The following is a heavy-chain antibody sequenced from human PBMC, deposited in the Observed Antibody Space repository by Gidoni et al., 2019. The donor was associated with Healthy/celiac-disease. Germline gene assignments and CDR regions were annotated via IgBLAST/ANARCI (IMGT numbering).Heavy chain of an antibody. D-gene: IGHD2-2*01. Sequence: QVQLQESGPGLVKPSETLSLTCTVSGGSVSSGSYYWSWIRQPPGKGLEWIGYIYYSGSTNYNPSLKSRVTISVDTSKNQFSLKLSSVTAADTAVYYCARLSPRYAPVGKWFDYWGQGTLVTVSS. J-gene: IGHJ4*02. CDR2: IYYSGST. V-gene: IGHV4-61*01. CDR1: GGSVSSGSYY. CDR3: ARLSPRYAPVGKWFDY.